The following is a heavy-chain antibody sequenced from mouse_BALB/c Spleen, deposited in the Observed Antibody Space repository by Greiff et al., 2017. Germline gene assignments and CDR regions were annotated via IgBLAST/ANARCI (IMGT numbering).Heavy chain of an antibody. D-gene: IGHD2-2*01. Sequence: QVQLKQSGPEVVRPGVSVKISCKGSGYTFTDYAMHWVKQRHAKSLEWIGVISTYNGNTNYNQKFKGKATMTVDKSSSTAYMELARLTSEDSAIYYCARSRIYYGYDDAMDYWGQGTSVTVSS. CDR3: ARSRIYYGYDDAMDY. CDR1: GYTFTDYA. CDR2: ISTYNGNT. J-gene: IGHJ4*01. V-gene: IGHV1-67*01.